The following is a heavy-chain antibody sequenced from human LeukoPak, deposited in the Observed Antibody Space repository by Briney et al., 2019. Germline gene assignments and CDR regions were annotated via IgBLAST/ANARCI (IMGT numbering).Heavy chain of an antibody. CDR1: GFTVNRTY. D-gene: IGHD3-10*01. CDR3: AKDSYVSGRPLHTFDV. V-gene: IGHV3-23*01. J-gene: IGHJ3*01. Sequence: GGSLRLSCAASGFTVNRTYMSWVREAPGKGLEWVSGISGDGASTHYAESVKGQFTISRDNSQNTLFLQMNSLRVEDTAIYYCAKDSYVSGRPLHTFDVWGQGTMVTVSS. CDR2: ISGDGAST.